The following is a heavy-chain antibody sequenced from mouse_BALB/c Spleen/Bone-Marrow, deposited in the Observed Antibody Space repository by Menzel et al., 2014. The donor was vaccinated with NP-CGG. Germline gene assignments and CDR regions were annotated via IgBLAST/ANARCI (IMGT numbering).Heavy chain of an antibody. D-gene: IGHD1-1*01. V-gene: IGHV1-7*01. J-gene: IGHJ4*01. CDR1: GYTFTSYS. Sequence: QVQLQQSGAELAKPGASVKMSCKASGYTFTSYSMHWVKQRPGQGLEWIGYINPSTGYTDYNQKFKDKATLTADKSSSTASIYLRRMTFEAYAVSYCESEITTVDYAFDYWGQGTSVTVSS. CDR2: INPSTGYT. CDR3: ESEITTVDYAFDY.